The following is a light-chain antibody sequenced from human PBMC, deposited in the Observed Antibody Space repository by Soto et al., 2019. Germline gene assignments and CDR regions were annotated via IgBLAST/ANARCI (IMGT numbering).Light chain of an antibody. V-gene: IGKV1-5*03. CDR1: KSIDIW. CDR2: KAS. Sequence: DIQMTQSPSTLSASVGDRVTITCRSSKSIDIWLAWYQQKPGKAPKLLIYKASSLESGVPSRFSGSGSGTEFTLTISSLQPDDFTTYYCQQYSSYPLTFGGGTKVEIK. J-gene: IGKJ4*01. CDR3: QQYSSYPLT.